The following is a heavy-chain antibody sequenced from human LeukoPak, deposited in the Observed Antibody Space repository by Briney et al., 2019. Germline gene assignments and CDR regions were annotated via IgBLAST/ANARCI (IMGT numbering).Heavy chain of an antibody. CDR3: AKPYYDFWSGYYIGGDAFDY. CDR2: IWYDGINK. Sequence: GGSLRLSCAVSGFTFSTFGMHWVRQAPGKGLEWVANIWYDGINKYYADSVKGRFTISRDNSKNTLYLQMNSLRAEDTAVYYCAKPYYDFWSGYYIGGDAFDYWGQGTLVTVSS. D-gene: IGHD3-3*01. V-gene: IGHV3-33*06. J-gene: IGHJ4*02. CDR1: GFTFSTFG.